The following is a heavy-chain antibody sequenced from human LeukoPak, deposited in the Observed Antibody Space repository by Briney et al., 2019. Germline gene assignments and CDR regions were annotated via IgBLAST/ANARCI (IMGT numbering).Heavy chain of an antibody. V-gene: IGHV3-23*01. Sequence: PGGSLRLSCAASGFTSSNYAMTWVRQAPGKGLEWVAVISDNGVSTYYADSVKGRFTISRDNSKNTLYLQMNSLRPDDTAVYYCARVSSGWYYFDYWGQGILVIVSS. J-gene: IGHJ4*02. D-gene: IGHD6-19*01. CDR2: ISDNGVST. CDR3: ARVSSGWYYFDY. CDR1: GFTSSNYA.